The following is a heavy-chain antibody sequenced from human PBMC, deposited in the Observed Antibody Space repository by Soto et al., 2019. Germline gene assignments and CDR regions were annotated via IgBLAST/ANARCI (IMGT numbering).Heavy chain of an antibody. Sequence: SETLSLTCAVYGGSFSGYYCSWIRQPPGMGLEWIGEINHSGSTNYNPSLKSRVTISVDTSKNQFSLKLSSVTAADTAVYYCARGRRDIVVVPAATGHYYYYYYMDVWGKGTTVTVSS. CDR3: ARGRRDIVVVPAATGHYYYYYYMDV. J-gene: IGHJ6*03. CDR1: GGSFSGYY. V-gene: IGHV4-34*01. CDR2: INHSGST. D-gene: IGHD2-2*01.